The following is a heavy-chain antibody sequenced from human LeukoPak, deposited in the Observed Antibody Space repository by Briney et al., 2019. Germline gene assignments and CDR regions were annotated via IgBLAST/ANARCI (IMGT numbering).Heavy chain of an antibody. D-gene: IGHD3-22*01. CDR2: FKSKTDGGTT. CDR3: TTDYYYDSSGYNPYFDY. J-gene: IGHJ4*02. V-gene: IGHV3-15*01. CDR1: GFTFSNAW. Sequence: GGSLRLSCAAAGFTFSNAWMSWGRQAAGKGLEWVGRFKSKTDGGTTDYGAPVKGRFTISRDDSKSTLYLQMNSLKTEDTAVYYCTTDYYYDSSGYNPYFDYWGQGTLVTVSS.